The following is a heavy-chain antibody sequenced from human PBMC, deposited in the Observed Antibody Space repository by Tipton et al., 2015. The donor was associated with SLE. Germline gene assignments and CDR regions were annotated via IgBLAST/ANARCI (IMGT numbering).Heavy chain of an antibody. Sequence: RSLRLSCAASGFTFRDYGMHWVRQAPGKGPEWVAVIWYDESNKYYGDSVKGRFTISRDNSKNTVYLQMNSLRAEDTAVYYCAKDVDSSGWDGMDVWGQGTTVTVSS. V-gene: IGHV3-33*06. D-gene: IGHD6-25*01. CDR3: AKDVDSSGWDGMDV. CDR1: GFTFRDYG. CDR2: IWYDESNK. J-gene: IGHJ6*02.